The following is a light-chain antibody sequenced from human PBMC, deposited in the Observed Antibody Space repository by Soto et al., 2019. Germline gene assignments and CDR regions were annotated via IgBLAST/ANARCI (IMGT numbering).Light chain of an antibody. CDR3: MQGTPWAPLT. J-gene: IGKJ4*01. V-gene: IGKV2-30*01. CDR1: QSLVYSDGNTY. CDR2: KVS. Sequence: DVVMTQSPLSLPVTLGQPASISCRSSQSLVYSDGNTYLNWFQQRPGHSPRRLIYKVSNRDSGVPDRLSGSGSGTDFTLKISRVEAEAVRVSYCMQGTPWAPLTFGGGTKVEIK.